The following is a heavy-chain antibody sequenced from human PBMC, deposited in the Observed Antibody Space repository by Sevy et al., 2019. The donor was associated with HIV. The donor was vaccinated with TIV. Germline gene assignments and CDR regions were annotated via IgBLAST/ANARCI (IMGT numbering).Heavy chain of an antibody. V-gene: IGHV1-8*03. Sequence: ASVKVSCKASGYTFTSYDINWVRQATGQGLEWMGWMNPNSGNTGYAQKFQGRVTITRNTSIGTAYMELRSLRSEDTAVYYCARGLGGSGSSRGSFDYWGQGTLVTVSS. J-gene: IGHJ4*02. CDR1: GYTFTSYD. CDR2: MNPNSGNT. CDR3: ARGLGGSGSSRGSFDY. D-gene: IGHD1-26*01.